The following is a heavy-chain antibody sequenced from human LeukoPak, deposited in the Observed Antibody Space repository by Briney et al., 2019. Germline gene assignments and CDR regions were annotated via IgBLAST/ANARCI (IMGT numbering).Heavy chain of an antibody. CDR3: ARGESDYDFWSGYSHDAFDI. D-gene: IGHD3-3*01. CDR2: INHSGST. V-gene: IGHV4-34*01. CDR1: GGSFSGYY. Sequence: PSETLSLTCAVYGGSFSGYYWSRIRQPPGKGLEWIGEINHSGSTNYNPSLKSRVTISVDTSKNQFSLKLSSVTAADTAVYYCARGESDYDFWSGYSHDAFDIWGQGTMVTVSS. J-gene: IGHJ3*02.